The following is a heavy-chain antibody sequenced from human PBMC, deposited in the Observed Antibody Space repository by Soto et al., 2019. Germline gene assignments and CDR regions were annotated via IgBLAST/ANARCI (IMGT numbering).Heavy chain of an antibody. CDR3: ARGSLGRFFARRLNWFDP. CDR2: INHSGST. Sequence: QVQLQQWGAGLLKPSETLSLTCAVYGGSFSGYYWSWIRQPPGKGLEWIGEINHSGSTNYNPSLMSRVTISVDTSKNQFSLKLSSVTAADTAVYYCARGSLGRFFARRLNWFDPWGQGTLVTVSS. J-gene: IGHJ5*02. CDR1: GGSFSGYY. D-gene: IGHD3-3*01. V-gene: IGHV4-34*01.